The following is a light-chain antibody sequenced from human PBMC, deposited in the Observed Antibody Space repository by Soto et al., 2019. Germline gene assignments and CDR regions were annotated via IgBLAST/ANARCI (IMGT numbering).Light chain of an antibody. Sequence: QSALTQPASVSGSPGQSITIPCTGTSSVVGGYNYVSWYQHHPGKAPKLMIYGVSNRPSGVSNRFSGSKSGNTASLTISGLQAEDEADYYCSSYTTSSTFVFATGTKVTVL. CDR2: GVS. J-gene: IGLJ1*01. CDR1: SSVVGGYNY. CDR3: SSYTTSSTFV. V-gene: IGLV2-14*01.